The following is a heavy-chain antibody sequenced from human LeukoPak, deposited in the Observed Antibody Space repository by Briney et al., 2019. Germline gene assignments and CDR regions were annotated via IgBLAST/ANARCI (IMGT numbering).Heavy chain of an antibody. CDR3: ARGRRTSIVGAAEWFDP. CDR2: TYTSGST. D-gene: IGHD1-26*01. CDR1: GGSISSYY. J-gene: IGHJ5*02. V-gene: IGHV4-4*07. Sequence: PSETLSLTCTVSGGSISSYYWSWIRQPAGKGLEWIGRTYTSGSTNYNPSLKSRVTMSVDTSKNQFSLKLSSVTAADTAVYYCARGRRTSIVGAAEWFDPWGQGTLVTVSS.